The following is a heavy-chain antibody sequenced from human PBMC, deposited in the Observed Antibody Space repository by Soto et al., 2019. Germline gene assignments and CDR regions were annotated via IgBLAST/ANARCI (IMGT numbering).Heavy chain of an antibody. D-gene: IGHD3-22*01. Sequence: PSETLSLTCTVSGGSISSSSYYWGWIRQPPGKGLEWIGSIYYSGSTYYNPSLKSRVTISVDTSKNQFSLKLSSVTAADTAVYYCARGGYYYDSSGYYVSDAFDIWGQGTMVTVSS. J-gene: IGHJ3*02. CDR1: GGSISSSSYY. CDR3: ARGGYYYDSSGYYVSDAFDI. V-gene: IGHV4-39*01. CDR2: IYYSGST.